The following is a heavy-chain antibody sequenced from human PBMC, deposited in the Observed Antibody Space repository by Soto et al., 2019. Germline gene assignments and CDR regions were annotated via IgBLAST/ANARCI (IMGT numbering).Heavy chain of an antibody. D-gene: IGHD6-13*01. CDR1: GYSFTSYW. CDR2: IYPGDSDT. J-gene: IGHJ6*02. V-gene: IGHV5-51*03. Sequence: GRSLKISCKGSGYSFTSYWIGWVRQMPGKGLEWMGIIYPGDSDTRYSPSFQGQVTISADKSISTAYLQWSSLKASDTAMYYCARTSAGGKYYYRMDVWGQGTTVTVSS. CDR3: ARTSAGGKYYYRMDV.